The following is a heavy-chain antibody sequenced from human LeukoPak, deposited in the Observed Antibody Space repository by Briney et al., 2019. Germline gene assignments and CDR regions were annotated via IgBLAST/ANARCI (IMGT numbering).Heavy chain of an antibody. D-gene: IGHD1-26*01. J-gene: IGHJ4*02. CDR3: ARAVGATTGDY. V-gene: IGHV4-61*02. Sequence: TLSLTCSVSGGSISSSNYYWSWIRQPAGKGLEWIGRIYTSESTNYNPSLKSRVTISVDTSKNQFSLKLSSVTAADTAVYYCARAVGATTGDYWGQGTLVTVSS. CDR1: GGSISSSNYY. CDR2: IYTSEST.